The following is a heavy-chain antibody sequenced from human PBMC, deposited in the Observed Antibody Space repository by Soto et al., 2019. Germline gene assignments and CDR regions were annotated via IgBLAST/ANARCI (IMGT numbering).Heavy chain of an antibody. Sequence: SLRLSCAASGFTFSSYAMHWVRQAPGKGLEWVAVISYDGSNKYYADSVKGQFTISRDNSKNTLYLQMNSLRAEDTAVYYCARAPLYYYDSSGYYYVTSPFDYWGQGTLVTSPQ. V-gene: IGHV3-30-3*01. CDR3: ARAPLYYYDSSGYYYVTSPFDY. D-gene: IGHD3-22*01. CDR2: ISYDGSNK. CDR1: GFTFSSYA. J-gene: IGHJ4*02.